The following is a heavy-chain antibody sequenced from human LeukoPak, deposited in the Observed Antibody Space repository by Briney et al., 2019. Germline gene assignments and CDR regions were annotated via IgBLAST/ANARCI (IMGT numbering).Heavy chain of an antibody. CDR2: ISGSGGSK. V-gene: IGHV3-23*01. J-gene: IGHJ6*03. D-gene: IGHD1-26*01. CDR1: GFTFSSYA. CDR3: ARGEVGATWLNYYYMDV. Sequence: GGSLRLSCAASGFTFSSYAMSWVRQAPGKGLEWVSAISGSGGSKYYADSVKGRFNISRDNSKNTLYLQMNSLRAEDTAVYYCARGEVGATWLNYYYMDVWGKGTTVTVSS.